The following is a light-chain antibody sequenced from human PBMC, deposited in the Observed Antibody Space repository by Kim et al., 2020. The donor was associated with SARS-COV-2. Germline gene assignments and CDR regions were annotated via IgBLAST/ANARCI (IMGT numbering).Light chain of an antibody. CDR3: CSYAGSYTLGV. V-gene: IGLV2-11*01. CDR2: DVS. CDR1: SSDVGGYIY. Sequence: QSVNISCSGTSSDVGGYIYVSWYQQHPGKAPKLMIYDVSKRPSGVPARFSGSKSGNTASLTISGLQAEDEADYYCCSYAGSYTLGVFGTGTKVTVL. J-gene: IGLJ1*01.